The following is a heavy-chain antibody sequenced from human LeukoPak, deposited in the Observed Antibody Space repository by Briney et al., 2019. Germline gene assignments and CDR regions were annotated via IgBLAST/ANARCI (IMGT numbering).Heavy chain of an antibody. Sequence: GASVKVSCKASGYTFTSYGISWVRQAAGQGLEWMGWISAYNGNINYAQKFQGRVTMTTDTSTSTAYMELRSLRSDDTAVYHCARGGPNYQDTSGYYHPCDYWGQGTLVTVSS. V-gene: IGHV1-18*01. CDR2: ISAYNGNI. D-gene: IGHD3-22*01. CDR3: ARGGPNYQDTSGYYHPCDY. CDR1: GYTFTSYG. J-gene: IGHJ4*02.